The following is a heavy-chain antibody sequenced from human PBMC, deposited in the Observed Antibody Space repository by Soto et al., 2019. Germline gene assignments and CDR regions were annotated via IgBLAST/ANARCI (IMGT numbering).Heavy chain of an antibody. Sequence: GESLKISCEGSGYSFTSYWIGWVRQMPGKGLGWMGIIYPGDSDTRYSPSFQGQVTISADKSISTAYLQWSSLKASDTAMYYCARRLGYCSGGSCAEGWFDPWGQGTLVTVSS. CDR1: GYSFTSYW. J-gene: IGHJ5*02. V-gene: IGHV5-51*01. D-gene: IGHD2-15*01. CDR3: ARRLGYCSGGSCAEGWFDP. CDR2: IYPGDSDT.